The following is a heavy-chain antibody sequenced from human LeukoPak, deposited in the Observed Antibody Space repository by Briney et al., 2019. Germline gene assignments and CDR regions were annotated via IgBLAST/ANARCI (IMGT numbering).Heavy chain of an antibody. J-gene: IGHJ4*02. D-gene: IGHD2-2*01. Sequence: SETLSLTCTVSGGSISSGGYYWSWIRQHPGKGLEWIGYIYYSGSTYYNPSLKSRVTISVDTSKNQFSLKLSSVTAADTAVYYCARARGVVPANPSYIDYWGQGTLVTVSS. CDR1: GGSISSGGYY. CDR2: IYYSGST. CDR3: ARARGVVPANPSYIDY. V-gene: IGHV4-31*03.